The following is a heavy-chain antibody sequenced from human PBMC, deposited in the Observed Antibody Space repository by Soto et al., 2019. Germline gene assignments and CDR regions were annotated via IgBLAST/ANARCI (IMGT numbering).Heavy chain of an antibody. V-gene: IGHV4-34*01. Sequence: QVQLQQWGAGLLKPSETLSLTCAVYGGSFSGYLWSWIRQPPGKGLEWIGEINHSGSTNYNPSLESRVTISVDTSKNQFSLKLSSVTAADTAVYYCASHYSSGFYGMDVWGQGTTVTVSS. CDR3: ASHYSSGFYGMDV. CDR1: GGSFSGYL. J-gene: IGHJ6*02. D-gene: IGHD6-19*01. CDR2: INHSGST.